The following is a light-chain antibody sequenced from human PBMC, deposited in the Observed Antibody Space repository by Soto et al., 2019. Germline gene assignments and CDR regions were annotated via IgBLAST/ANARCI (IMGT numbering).Light chain of an antibody. CDR1: SSDVGGYNY. J-gene: IGLJ2*01. CDR3: SSYTSISTPHVV. Sequence: QSVLTQPASVSGSPGQSITISCTGTSSDVGGYNYVSWYQQHPGKASKLMIYDVSNRHSGVSNRFSGSKSGNTASLTISGRQAEDEADYYCSSYTSISTPHVVFGGGTQLTVL. CDR2: DVS. V-gene: IGLV2-14*01.